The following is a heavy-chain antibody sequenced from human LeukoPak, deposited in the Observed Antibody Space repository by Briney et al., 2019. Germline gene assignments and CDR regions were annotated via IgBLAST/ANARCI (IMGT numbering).Heavy chain of an antibody. Sequence: SETLSLTGTVSGGSISSYYWSWIRQPPGKGLEGIGYIYYSGSTNYNPSLKSRVTISVDTSKNQFSLKLSSVTAADTAVYYCARDTGYSYGDDAFDIWGQGTMVTVYS. D-gene: IGHD5-18*01. J-gene: IGHJ3*02. CDR3: ARDTGYSYGDDAFDI. CDR2: IYYSGST. V-gene: IGHV4-59*08. CDR1: GGSISSYY.